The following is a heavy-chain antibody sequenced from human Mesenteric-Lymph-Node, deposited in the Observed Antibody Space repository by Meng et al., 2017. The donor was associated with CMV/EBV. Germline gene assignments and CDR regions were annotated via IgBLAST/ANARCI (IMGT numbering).Heavy chain of an antibody. CDR3: ARHTGGNQLLIAPDY. J-gene: IGHJ4*02. D-gene: IGHD2-2*01. CDR1: GYSFPSYW. CDR2: IYPGDSYT. V-gene: IGHV5-51*01. Sequence: SGYSFPSYWIGWVRQMPGKGLEWMGIIYPGDSYTRYSPSFQGQVTISADKSISTAYLQWSSLKASDTAIYYCARHTGGNQLLIAPDYWGQGTLVTVSS.